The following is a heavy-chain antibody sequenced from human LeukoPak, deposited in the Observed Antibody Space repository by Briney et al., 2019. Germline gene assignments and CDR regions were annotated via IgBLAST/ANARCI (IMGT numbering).Heavy chain of an antibody. J-gene: IGHJ5*02. D-gene: IGHD3-9*01. CDR1: GYTFNNYG. CDR3: VKDWHILTGRNCFDP. Sequence: ASVRVSCKASGYTFNNYGISWVRQAPGQGLEWMGWVSPYNGDTNYAQKFRGRVTMYTDTSTSTAYVELRSLRFDDTAIYYCVKDWHILTGRNCFDPWGQGTLVTVSS. CDR2: VSPYNGDT. V-gene: IGHV1-18*01.